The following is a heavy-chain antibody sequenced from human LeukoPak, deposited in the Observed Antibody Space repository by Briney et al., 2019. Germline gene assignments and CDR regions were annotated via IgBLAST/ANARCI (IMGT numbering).Heavy chain of an antibody. CDR2: IYSGGST. Sequence: GGSLRFSCAASGFTVSSNYMSGVRQAPGKGLEWVSVIYSGGSTYYADSVKGRFTISRDNSKNTLYLQMNSLRAEDTAVYYCAVGVITMVRGVTDYWGQGTLVTVSS. V-gene: IGHV3-53*01. D-gene: IGHD3-10*01. CDR1: GFTVSSNY. CDR3: AVGVITMVRGVTDY. J-gene: IGHJ4*02.